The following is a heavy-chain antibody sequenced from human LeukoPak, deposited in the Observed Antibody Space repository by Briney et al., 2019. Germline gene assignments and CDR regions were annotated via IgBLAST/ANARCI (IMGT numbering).Heavy chain of an antibody. CDR1: GFTFSSYA. J-gene: IGHJ4*02. CDR2: ISGSGGST. V-gene: IGHV3-23*01. Sequence: GGSLRLSCAASGFTFSSYAMSWVRQAPGKGLEWVSAISGSGGSTYYADSVKGRFTISRDNSKNTLYLQLNSLRAEDTAIYYCAKDLTYYYDSTGYYFDYWGQGTLVTVSS. CDR3: AKDLTYYYDSTGYYFDY. D-gene: IGHD3-22*01.